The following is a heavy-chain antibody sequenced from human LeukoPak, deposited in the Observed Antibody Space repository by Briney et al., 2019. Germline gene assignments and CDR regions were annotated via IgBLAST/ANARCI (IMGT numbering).Heavy chain of an antibody. Sequence: ASVKVSCKASGYTFTGYYMHWVRQAPGQGLEWMGWINTNTGNPTYAQGFTGRFVFSLDTSVSTAYLQISSLKAEDTAVYYCARPNSGSYFSASDYWGQGTLVTVSS. CDR2: INTNTGNP. CDR3: ARPNSGSYFSASDY. CDR1: GYTFTGYY. D-gene: IGHD1-26*01. V-gene: IGHV7-4-1*02. J-gene: IGHJ4*02.